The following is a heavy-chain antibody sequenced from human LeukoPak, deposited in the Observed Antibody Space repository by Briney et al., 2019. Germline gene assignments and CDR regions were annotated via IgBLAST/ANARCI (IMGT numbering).Heavy chain of an antibody. J-gene: IGHJ4*02. Sequence: PGGSLRLSCAAAGFTFSHYGMHWVRQAPPKGLEWVAVIWSDGTNRYYADSVKGRFTISRDNSGNTVYLQMNSLRPEDTGAYYCAKDAQRGFDYSNSLEYWGQGTPVTVST. V-gene: IGHV3-33*06. CDR3: AKDAQRGFDYSNSLEY. CDR1: GFTFSHYG. D-gene: IGHD4-11*01. CDR2: IWSDGTNR.